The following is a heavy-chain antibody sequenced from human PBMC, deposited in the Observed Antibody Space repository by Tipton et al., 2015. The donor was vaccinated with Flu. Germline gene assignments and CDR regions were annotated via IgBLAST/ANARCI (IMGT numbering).Heavy chain of an antibody. D-gene: IGHD3-10*01. CDR3: AGGIPSGSCYTCYYYAMDV. Sequence: QLVQSGAEVKKSGSSVKVSCEASGGTFRSYAISWVRQAPGQGLGWMGGIIPRFPTSNYARKFQDRLTITADESTSTAYMELKSLRSDDTAVYYCAGGIPSGSCYTCYYYAMDVWGQGTTVTVSS. CDR1: GGTFRSYA. V-gene: IGHV1-69*01. CDR2: IIPRFPTS. J-gene: IGHJ6*02.